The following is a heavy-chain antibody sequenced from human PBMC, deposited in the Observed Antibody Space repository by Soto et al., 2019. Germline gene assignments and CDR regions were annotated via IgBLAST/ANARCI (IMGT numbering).Heavy chain of an antibody. CDR3: AKDGDEGSYYYYYGMDV. Sequence: GGSLRLSCAASGFTFSSYCMHWVRQAPGKGLEWVAVISYDGSNKYYADSVKGQFTISRDNSKNTLYLQMNSLRAEDTAVYYCAKDGDEGSYYYYYGMDVWGQGTTVTVSS. CDR1: GFTFSSYC. V-gene: IGHV3-30*18. CDR2: ISYDGSNK. D-gene: IGHD2-21*02. J-gene: IGHJ6*02.